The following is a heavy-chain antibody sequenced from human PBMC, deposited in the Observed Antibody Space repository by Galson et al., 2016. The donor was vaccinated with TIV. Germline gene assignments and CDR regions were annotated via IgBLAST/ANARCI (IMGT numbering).Heavy chain of an antibody. D-gene: IGHD3-22*01. CDR3: ATDVSTQYFDTSGHSPLGF. CDR1: GYTLTEVA. J-gene: IGHJ4*02. CDR2: FDPEDRKT. Sequence: SVKVSCKVSGYTLTEVAMYWVRQAPGKGLEWMGGFDPEDRKTIYAQRFQGRVTMTEDTSTDTAYMELSSLRSEDTAVYYCATDVSTQYFDTSGHSPLGFWGQGTLVVVSS. V-gene: IGHV1-24*01.